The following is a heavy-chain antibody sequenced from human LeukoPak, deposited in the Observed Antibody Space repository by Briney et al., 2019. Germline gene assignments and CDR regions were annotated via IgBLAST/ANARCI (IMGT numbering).Heavy chain of an antibody. Sequence: PSETLSLTCTVSGGSLSTWYWSWIRQPPGKSLEWIGYLYGSGNTNYNPSLKSRVTISIDTSKNQFFLNLRSVTAADTAVYYCARIGRLGYCSSTSCYLVDYWGQGTLVTVSS. V-gene: IGHV4-59*01. CDR2: LYGSGNT. D-gene: IGHD2-2*01. J-gene: IGHJ4*02. CDR3: ARIGRLGYCSSTSCYLVDY. CDR1: GGSLSTWY.